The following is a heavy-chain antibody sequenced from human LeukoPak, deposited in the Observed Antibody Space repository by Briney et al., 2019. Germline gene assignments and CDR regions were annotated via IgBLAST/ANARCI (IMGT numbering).Heavy chain of an antibody. J-gene: IGHJ4*02. Sequence: SETLSLTCTVSGGSISSYYWGWIRQPPGKGLEWIGSIYYSGSTYDNPSLKSRVTISVDTSKNQFSLNLSSVTAADTAVYHCASLYSSNWGYITNWGQGTLVTVSS. D-gene: IGHD6-13*01. CDR1: GGSISSYY. CDR2: IYYSGST. CDR3: ASLYSSNWGYITN. V-gene: IGHV4-39*01.